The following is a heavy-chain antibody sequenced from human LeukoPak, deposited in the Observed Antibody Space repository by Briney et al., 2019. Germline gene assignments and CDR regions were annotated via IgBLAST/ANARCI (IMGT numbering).Heavy chain of an antibody. D-gene: IGHD3-10*01. Sequence: SETLSLTCSVSGTSISSSGYFWGWIRQPPGKGLQWIGSIHYGGSTFYNPSLKSRVTISRDTSKDQFSLKLTSVTAADTAVYYCAALGSSSGWFDPWGRGILVTVSS. J-gene: IGHJ5*02. CDR3: AALGSSSGWFDP. V-gene: IGHV4-39*01. CDR2: IHYGGST. CDR1: GTSISSSGYF.